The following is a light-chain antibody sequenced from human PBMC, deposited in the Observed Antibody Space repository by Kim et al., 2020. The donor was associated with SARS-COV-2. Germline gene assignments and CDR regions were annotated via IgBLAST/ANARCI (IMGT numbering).Light chain of an antibody. Sequence: SYELTQPPSVSVAPGKTASITCGGNNIGTKSVHWYQQKPGQAPVVVIYYDRDRPSGIPERFSGSNSGNTATLTISRVEAGDEADYYCQVWDSSSDHPLVVCGGGTQLTVL. J-gene: IGLJ2*01. CDR2: YDR. V-gene: IGLV3-21*04. CDR3: QVWDSSSDHPLVV. CDR1: NIGTKS.